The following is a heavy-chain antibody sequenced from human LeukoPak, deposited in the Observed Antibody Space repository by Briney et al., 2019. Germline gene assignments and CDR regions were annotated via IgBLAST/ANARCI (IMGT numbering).Heavy chain of an antibody. D-gene: IGHD6-6*01. CDR3: ARFGTSSSRFFDQ. V-gene: IGHV4-59*01. CDR1: GGSISAYY. J-gene: IGHJ4*02. CDR2: IHYSGTT. Sequence: PSETLSLTCTVSGGSISAYYWSWIRQPPGKGLEWIGYIHYSGTTNYYPSLKSRVTIALDTSKNQFSLKLNSVTAADTAVYYCARFGTSSSRFFDQWGQGALVTVSS.